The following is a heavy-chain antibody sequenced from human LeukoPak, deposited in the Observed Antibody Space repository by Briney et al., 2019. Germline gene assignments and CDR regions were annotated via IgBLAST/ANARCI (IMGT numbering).Heavy chain of an antibody. J-gene: IGHJ6*02. CDR3: ARGRDYGSGIEDV. CDR1: GFTFSSYG. D-gene: IGHD3-10*01. V-gene: IGHV3-33*01. Sequence: GGSLRLSCAASGFTFSSYGMHWVRQAPGKGLEWVAVIWYDGSNKYYADSVKGRFTISRDNSENTLYLQMNSLRAEDTAVYYCARGRDYGSGIEDVWGQGTTVTVSS. CDR2: IWYDGSNK.